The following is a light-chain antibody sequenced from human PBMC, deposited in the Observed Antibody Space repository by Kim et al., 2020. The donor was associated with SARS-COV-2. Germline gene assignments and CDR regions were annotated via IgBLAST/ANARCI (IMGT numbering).Light chain of an antibody. CDR1: NIESKR. CDR2: DAS. Sequence: PGKKARMTCGGNNIESKRVHWYQQKPGQAPVLVVYDASDRPSGIPERFSGSNSGNTATLTISRVEAGDEADYYCQVWDSSSDHPVVFGGGTQLTVL. CDR3: QVWDSSSDHPVV. V-gene: IGLV3-21*03. J-gene: IGLJ2*01.